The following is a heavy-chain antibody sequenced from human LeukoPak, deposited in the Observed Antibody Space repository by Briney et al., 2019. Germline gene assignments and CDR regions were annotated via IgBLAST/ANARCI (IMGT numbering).Heavy chain of an antibody. CDR1: GYTFTSYY. CDR2: IIPIFGTA. D-gene: IGHD4-17*01. V-gene: IGHV1-69*13. J-gene: IGHJ5*02. Sequence: GASVKVSCKASGYTFTSYYLQWVRQAPGQGLEWMGGIIPIFGTANYAQKFQGRVTITADESTSTACMELSSLRSEDTAVYYCARDRSFLGYGAHVGWFDPWGQGTLVTVSS. CDR3: ARDRSFLGYGAHVGWFDP.